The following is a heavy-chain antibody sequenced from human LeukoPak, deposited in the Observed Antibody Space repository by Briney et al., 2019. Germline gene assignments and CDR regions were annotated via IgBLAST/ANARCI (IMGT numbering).Heavy chain of an antibody. V-gene: IGHV4-30-2*01. CDR3: ARADESLVYGMDV. CDR2: IYHSGST. Sequence: SETLSLTCTVSGGSISSGGYYWSWLRQPPGKGLEWIGYIYHSGSTYYSPSLTSRVAISVDTSRNQFSLKLKSVTAADTAMYYCARADESLVYGMDVWGQGTTVIVSS. J-gene: IGHJ6*02. CDR1: GGSISSGGYY.